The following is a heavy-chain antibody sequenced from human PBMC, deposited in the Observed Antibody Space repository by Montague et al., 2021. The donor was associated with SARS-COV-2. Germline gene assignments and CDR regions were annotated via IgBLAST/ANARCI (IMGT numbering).Heavy chain of an antibody. CDR1: VGCSVGYH. CDR2: VCCSVST. J-gene: IGHJ6*02. CDR3: ARRLLWFGGASMDV. D-gene: IGHD3-10*01. V-gene: IGHV4-59*08. Sequence: SETLSLTCTEDVGCSVGYHWSWTREPPAELQEPMWYVCCSVSTNYNPSLKSRVTISVDTSKNQFSLKLSSVTAADTAVYYCARRLLWFGGASMDVWGQGTTVTVSS.